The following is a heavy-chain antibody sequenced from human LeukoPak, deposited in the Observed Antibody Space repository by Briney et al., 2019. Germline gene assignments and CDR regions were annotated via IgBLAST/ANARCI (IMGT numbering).Heavy chain of an antibody. V-gene: IGHV3-9*01. CDR2: ISWNSGSI. CDR3: ASSGGDGYALDY. CDR1: GFTFDDYA. J-gene: IGHJ4*02. D-gene: IGHD5-24*01. Sequence: GGSLRLSCAASGFTFDDYAMHWVRQAPGKGQEWVSGISWNSGSIGHADSVKGRFTISRDNAKNSLYLQMNSLRAEDTALYYCASSGGDGYALDYWGQGTLVTVSS.